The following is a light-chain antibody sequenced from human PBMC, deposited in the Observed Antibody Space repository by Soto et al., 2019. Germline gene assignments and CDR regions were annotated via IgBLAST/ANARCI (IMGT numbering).Light chain of an antibody. Sequence: QSALTQPPSVSGSPGQSVTISCTGTSTDFVSYNRVSWYQQPPGTAPKLIIYEASNRPSGVPDRFSGSKSGNTASLTISGLQAAGEVDYYCSLYTSENTYVFGTGTKVTVL. J-gene: IGLJ1*01. CDR3: SLYTSENTYV. CDR2: EAS. CDR1: STDFVSYNR. V-gene: IGLV2-18*01.